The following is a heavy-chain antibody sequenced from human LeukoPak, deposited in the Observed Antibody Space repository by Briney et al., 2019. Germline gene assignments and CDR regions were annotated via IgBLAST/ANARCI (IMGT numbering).Heavy chain of an antibody. CDR3: ARGRGYADF. CDR1: RGSISGYY. J-gene: IGHJ4*02. D-gene: IGHD6-25*01. V-gene: IGHV4-59*01. CDR2: IYYSGTT. Sequence: SETLSLTCTVSRGSISGYYWSWIRQPPGKGVEWIGYIYYSGTTNYNPSLKSRVTILVDTSKNQFSLKLTSVTSADTALYYCARGRGYADFWGQGALVTVSS.